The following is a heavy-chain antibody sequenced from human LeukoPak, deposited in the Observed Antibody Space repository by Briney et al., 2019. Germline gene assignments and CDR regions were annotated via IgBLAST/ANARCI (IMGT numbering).Heavy chain of an antibody. CDR2: IYYSGST. J-gene: IGHJ6*02. V-gene: IGHV4-59*01. CDR3: AGQQLVPYYYYGMDV. D-gene: IGHD6-6*01. CDR1: GGSISSYY. Sequence: PSETLSLTCTVSGGSISSYYWSRIRQPPGKGLEWIGYIYYSGSTNYNPSLKSRVTISVDTSKNQFSLKLSSVTAADTAVYYCAGQQLVPYYYYGMDVWGQGTTVTVSS.